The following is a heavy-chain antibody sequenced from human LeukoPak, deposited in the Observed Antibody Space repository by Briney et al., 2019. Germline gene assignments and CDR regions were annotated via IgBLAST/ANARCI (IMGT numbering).Heavy chain of an antibody. V-gene: IGHV4-30-2*01. D-gene: IGHD3-10*01. Sequence: SETLSLTCTVSGGSISSGGYYWSWIRQPPGKGLEWIGYIYHSGSTYYNSSLKSRVTISVDRSKNQFSLKLSSVTAADTAVYYCARVYYYGSGRDGSAFDIWGQGTMVTVSS. CDR3: ARVYYYGSGRDGSAFDI. J-gene: IGHJ3*02. CDR2: IYHSGST. CDR1: GGSISSGGYY.